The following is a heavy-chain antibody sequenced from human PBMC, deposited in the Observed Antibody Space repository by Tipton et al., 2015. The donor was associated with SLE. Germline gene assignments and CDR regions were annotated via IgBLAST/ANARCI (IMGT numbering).Heavy chain of an antibody. CDR3: ARDRRGWYFDL. J-gene: IGHJ2*01. V-gene: IGHV4-31*03. Sequence: TLSLTCTVSSGSVSSGAYYWSWIRQHPGKGLEWIGYVFSSGTTYYNPSLQGRLSMSLDTSKNQLSLQLSSVTSADTAVYYCARDRRGWYFDLWGRGTLVTASS. CDR1: SGSVSSGAYY. CDR2: VFSSGTT. D-gene: IGHD3-10*01.